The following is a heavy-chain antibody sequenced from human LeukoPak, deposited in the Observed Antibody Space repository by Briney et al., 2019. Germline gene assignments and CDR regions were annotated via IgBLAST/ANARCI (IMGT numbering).Heavy chain of an antibody. D-gene: IGHD5-18*01. CDR1: GGSFSGCY. CDR2: INHSGST. CDR3: AREKVEYSYGLFDY. V-gene: IGHV4-34*01. Sequence: SETLSLTCAVYGGSFSGCYWSWIRQPPGRGLEWIGEINHSGSTNYNPSLKSRVTISVDTSKNQFSLKLSSVPAADTAVYYCAREKVEYSYGLFDYWGQGTLVTVSS. J-gene: IGHJ4*02.